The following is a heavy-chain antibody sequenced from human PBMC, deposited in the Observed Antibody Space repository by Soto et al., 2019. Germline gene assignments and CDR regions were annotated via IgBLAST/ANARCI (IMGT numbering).Heavy chain of an antibody. CDR3: ARDLQWLEDYYGMDV. CDR2: INAGNGNT. J-gene: IGHJ6*02. D-gene: IGHD6-19*01. Sequence: QVQLVQSGAEVKKPGASVKVSCKASGYTFTSYAMHWVRQAPGQRLEGMGWINAGNGNTKYSQKFQGRVTITRDTSASTAYMELSSLRSEDTAVYYCARDLQWLEDYYGMDVLGQGPTVTVSS. V-gene: IGHV1-3*01. CDR1: GYTFTSYA.